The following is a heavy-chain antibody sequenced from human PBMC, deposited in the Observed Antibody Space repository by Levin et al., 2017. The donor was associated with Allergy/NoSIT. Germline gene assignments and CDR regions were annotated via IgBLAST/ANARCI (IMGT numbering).Heavy chain of an antibody. CDR1: GFTFGNFG. CDR2: ITGSGIRT. V-gene: IGHV3-23*01. Sequence: GGSLRLSCAVSGFTFGNFGMAWVRQAPGKGLEWVSAITGSGIRTYFANSVKGRFTISRDNAKNTLYLQMNSLRAEDTAVYYCAKLKGFEDLAAFDPWGQGTLVTVSS. D-gene: IGHD3-10*01. CDR3: AKLKGFEDLAAFDP. J-gene: IGHJ5*02.